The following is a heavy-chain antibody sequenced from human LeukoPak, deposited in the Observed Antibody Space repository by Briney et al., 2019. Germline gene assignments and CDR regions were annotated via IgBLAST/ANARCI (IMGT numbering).Heavy chain of an antibody. CDR2: INPNSGGT. Sequence: ASVKVSCKASGYTFTGYYMHWVRQAPGQGLEWMGWINPNSGGTNYAQKFQGRVTMTRDTSISTAYMELSRLRSDDTAVYYGARDRGGDFWSGYYRRCGPNWFDPWGQGTLVTVSS. V-gene: IGHV1-2*02. D-gene: IGHD3-3*01. CDR3: ARDRGGDFWSGYYRRCGPNWFDP. J-gene: IGHJ5*02. CDR1: GYTFTGYY.